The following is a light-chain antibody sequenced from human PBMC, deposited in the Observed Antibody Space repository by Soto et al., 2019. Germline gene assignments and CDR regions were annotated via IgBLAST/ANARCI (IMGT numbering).Light chain of an antibody. Sequence: QPVLTQSPSASASLGASVKLTCTLISGHNTYSIAWHQQQPEKGPRFLMKLKSDGSHSRGDGIPDRFSGSSSGAERYLTISSLQSEDEADYYCQTWATGIQVFGGGTKLTVL. J-gene: IGLJ2*01. V-gene: IGLV4-69*01. CDR1: SGHNTYS. CDR2: LKSDGSH. CDR3: QTWATGIQV.